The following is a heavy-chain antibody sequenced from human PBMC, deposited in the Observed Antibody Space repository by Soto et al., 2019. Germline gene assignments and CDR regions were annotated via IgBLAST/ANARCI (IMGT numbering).Heavy chain of an antibody. CDR1: GGSISSYY. J-gene: IGHJ6*02. Sequence: LSLTCTVSGGSISSYYWSWIRQPAGKGLEWIGRIYTSGSTNYNPSLKSRVTMSVDTSKNQFSLKLSSVTAADTAVYYCASTGSSSWYVGGMDVWGQRTTVTVSS. CDR2: IYTSGST. V-gene: IGHV4-4*07. CDR3: ASTGSSSWYVGGMDV. D-gene: IGHD6-13*01.